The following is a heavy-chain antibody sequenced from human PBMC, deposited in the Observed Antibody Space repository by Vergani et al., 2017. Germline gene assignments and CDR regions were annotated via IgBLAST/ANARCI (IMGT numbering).Heavy chain of an antibody. CDR1: GFTFSDYY. CDR2: ISSSSSYT. Sequence: QVQLVESGGGLVKPGGSLRLSCAASGFTFSDYYMSWIRQAPGKGLEWVSYISSSSSYTNYADSVKGRFTISRDNAKNSLYLQMNSLRAEDTAVYYCASARGYSYGYPDYWGQGTLVTVSS. CDR3: ASARGYSYGYPDY. D-gene: IGHD5-18*01. J-gene: IGHJ4*02. V-gene: IGHV3-11*06.